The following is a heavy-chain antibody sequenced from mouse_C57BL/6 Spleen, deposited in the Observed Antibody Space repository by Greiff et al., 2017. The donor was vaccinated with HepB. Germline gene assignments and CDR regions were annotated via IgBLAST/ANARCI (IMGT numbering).Heavy chain of an antibody. CDR2: INPSSGYT. V-gene: IGHV1-4*01. D-gene: IGHD1-1*01. J-gene: IGHJ2*01. CDR1: GYTFTSYT. Sequence: QVQLQQSGAELARPGASVKMSCKASGYTFTSYTMHWVKQRPGQGLEWIGYINPSSGYTKYNQKFKDKATLTEDKSSSTAYMQLSSLTSEDSAVYYCARGRGYYGSSYYFDYWGQGTTLTVSS. CDR3: ARGRGYYGSSYYFDY.